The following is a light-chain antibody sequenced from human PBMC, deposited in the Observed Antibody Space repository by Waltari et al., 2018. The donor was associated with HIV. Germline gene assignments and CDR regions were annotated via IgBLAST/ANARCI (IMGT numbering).Light chain of an antibody. V-gene: IGKV4-1*01. CDR2: LAS. J-gene: IGKJ2*01. CDR3: QQCYSTPYT. Sequence: DIVMTQSPDSLAVSLGERATINCKSSQSVLSSSNNKNYLTWYQQKPGQPPKLLLFLASTRQSGVPDRFSGSGSGADFTLTISSLQAEDVAVYYCQQCYSTPYTFGQGTKVEIK. CDR1: QSVLSSSNNKNY.